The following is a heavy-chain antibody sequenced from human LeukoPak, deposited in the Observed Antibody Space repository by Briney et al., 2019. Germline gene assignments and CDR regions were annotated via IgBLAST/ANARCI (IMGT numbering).Heavy chain of an antibody. Sequence: SETLSLTCAVYGGSFSGYYWSWIRQPPGKGLEWIGEINHSGSTNYNPSLKSRVTISVGTSKNQFSLKLSSVTAADTAVYYCARGKKVFWSGYYDWNYFDYWGQGTLVTVSS. CDR1: GGSFSGYY. CDR2: INHSGST. CDR3: ARGKKVFWSGYYDWNYFDY. D-gene: IGHD3-3*01. V-gene: IGHV4-34*01. J-gene: IGHJ4*02.